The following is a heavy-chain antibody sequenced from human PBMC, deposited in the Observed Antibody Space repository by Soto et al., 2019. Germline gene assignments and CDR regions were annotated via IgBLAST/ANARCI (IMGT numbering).Heavy chain of an antibody. CDR3: ARDHRVAGPSPSDVAFDI. Sequence: ASVKVSCKXSGYTFTSYGISWVRRAPGQGLEWMGWISAYNGNTNYAQKLQGRVTMTTDTSTSTAYMELRSLRSDDTAVYYCARDHRVAGPSPSDVAFDIWGQGTMVTVSS. J-gene: IGHJ3*02. CDR1: GYTFTSYG. CDR2: ISAYNGNT. V-gene: IGHV1-18*04. D-gene: IGHD6-19*01.